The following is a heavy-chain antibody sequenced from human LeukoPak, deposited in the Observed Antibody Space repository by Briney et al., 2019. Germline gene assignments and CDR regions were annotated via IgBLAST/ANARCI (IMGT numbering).Heavy chain of an antibody. Sequence: SETLPLTCTVSGGSISSYYWSWIRQPAGKGLEWIGRIYTSGSTNYNPSLKSRVTMSVDTTKNQFSLKLSSVTAADTAGYYCARGGNWGTDYWGQGTLVTVSS. J-gene: IGHJ4*02. CDR2: IYTSGST. V-gene: IGHV4-4*07. CDR3: ARGGNWGTDY. D-gene: IGHD7-27*01. CDR1: GGSISSYY.